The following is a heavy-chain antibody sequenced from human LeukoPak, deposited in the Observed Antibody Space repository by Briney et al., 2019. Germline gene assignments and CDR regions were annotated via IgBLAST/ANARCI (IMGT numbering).Heavy chain of an antibody. V-gene: IGHV3-30-3*01. J-gene: IGHJ4*02. CDR1: GFTFSSYA. CDR3: ARRISGSYLDY. D-gene: IGHD3-10*01. Sequence: GGSLRLSCAASGFTFSSYAMHWVRQAPGKGLEWVAVVSFDGDNKYYADSVKDRFTISRDNAKNSLYLEMNGLRDDDTAVYYCARRISGSYLDYWGKGTLVTVSS. CDR2: VSFDGDNK.